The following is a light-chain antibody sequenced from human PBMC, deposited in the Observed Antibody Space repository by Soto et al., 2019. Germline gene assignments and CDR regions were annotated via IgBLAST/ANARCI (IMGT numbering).Light chain of an antibody. J-gene: IGLJ3*02. V-gene: IGLV2-11*01. CDR2: DVS. CDR3: CSYAGSNSCV. CDR1: SSDVGGYNY. Sequence: QSVLTQPRSVSGSPGQSVTISCTGTSSDVGGYNYVSWYQQYPGKAPKLMIYDVSKRPSGVPDRFSGSKSGNTASLTISGLQAEDEADYYCCSYAGSNSCVFGGGTKLTVL.